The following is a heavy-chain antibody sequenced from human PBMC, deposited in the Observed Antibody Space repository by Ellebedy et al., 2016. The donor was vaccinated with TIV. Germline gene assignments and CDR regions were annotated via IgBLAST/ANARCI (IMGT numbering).Heavy chain of an antibody. Sequence: GESLKISXAASGFTFSSYAMSWVRQAPGKGLEWVSAISGSGGSTYYADSVKGRFTISRDNSKNTLYLQMNSLRAEDTAVYYCARDLLLWFGEFDDYYYYGMDVWGQGTTVTVSS. CDR2: ISGSGGST. J-gene: IGHJ6*02. V-gene: IGHV3-23*01. D-gene: IGHD3-10*01. CDR3: ARDLLLWFGEFDDYYYYGMDV. CDR1: GFTFSSYA.